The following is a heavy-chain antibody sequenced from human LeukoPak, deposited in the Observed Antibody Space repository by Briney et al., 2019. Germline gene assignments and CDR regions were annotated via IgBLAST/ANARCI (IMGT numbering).Heavy chain of an antibody. CDR1: GYTFTSYG. J-gene: IGHJ3*02. V-gene: IGHV1-18*01. D-gene: IGHD3-10*01. CDR3: ARDRSYSYYYGSGALDI. CDR2: ISAYNGNT. Sequence: ASVKVSCKASGYTFTSYGISWVRQAPGQGLEWMGWISAYNGNTNYAQKLQGRVTMTTDTSTSTAYMEVRSLRSDDTAVYYRARDRSYSYYYGSGALDIWGQGTMVTVSS.